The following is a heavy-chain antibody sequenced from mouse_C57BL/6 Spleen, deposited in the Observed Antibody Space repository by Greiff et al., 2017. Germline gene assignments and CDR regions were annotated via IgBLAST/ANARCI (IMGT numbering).Heavy chain of an antibody. Sequence: EVKLLESGGGLVKPGGSLKLSCAASGFTFSDYGMHWVRQAPEKGLAWVAYISSGSSTIYYADTVKGRFTISRDNAKNTLFLQMTSLRSEDTAMYYCARGTTVVANWGQGTTLTVSS. J-gene: IGHJ2*01. D-gene: IGHD1-1*01. V-gene: IGHV5-17*01. CDR3: ARGTTVVAN. CDR1: GFTFSDYG. CDR2: ISSGSSTI.